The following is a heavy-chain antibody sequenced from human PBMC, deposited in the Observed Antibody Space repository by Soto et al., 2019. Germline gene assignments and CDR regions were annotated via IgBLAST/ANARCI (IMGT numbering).Heavy chain of an antibody. CDR3: ARDFGGGIAVAGMGFDS. D-gene: IGHD6-19*01. Sequence: AGGSLRLSCAASGFTFSSYWMSWVRQAPGKGLEWVANIKQDGSEKYYVDSVKGRFTISRDNAKNSVYLQMNSLRAEDTAVYFCARDFGGGIAVAGMGFDSWGQGTLVTVSS. V-gene: IGHV3-7*03. J-gene: IGHJ4*02. CDR1: GFTFSSYW. CDR2: IKQDGSEK.